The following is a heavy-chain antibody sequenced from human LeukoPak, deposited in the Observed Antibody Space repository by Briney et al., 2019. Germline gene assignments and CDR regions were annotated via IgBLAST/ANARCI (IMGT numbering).Heavy chain of an antibody. CDR1: GGTFSSYA. V-gene: IGHV1-69*05. J-gene: IGHJ6*03. D-gene: IGHD6-19*01. Sequence: ASVEVSCKASGGTFSSYAISWVRQAPGQGLEWMGGIIPIFGTANYAQKFQGRVTITTDESTSTAYMELSSLRSEDTAVYYCARDQYSSGWSKRGDYYYYYYMDVWGKGTTVTVSS. CDR2: IIPIFGTA. CDR3: ARDQYSSGWSKRGDYYYYYYMDV.